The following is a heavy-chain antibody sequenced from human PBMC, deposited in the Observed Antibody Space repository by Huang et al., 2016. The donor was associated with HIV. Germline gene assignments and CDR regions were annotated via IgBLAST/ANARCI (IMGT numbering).Heavy chain of an antibody. V-gene: IGHV4-39*02. CDR1: GGSIRSDNYY. J-gene: IGHJ4*02. CDR2: IYYSGST. CDR3: ARLPGSITMIRGVITDPY. D-gene: IGHD3-10*01. Sequence: QLQLQESGPGLVKPSETLSLTCTVSGGSIRSDNYYWGGIRQPPGKGLEWIGRIYYSGSTYYNPSLKRRVTITVDTSKDHFSLRMRSVTAADTAVYYCARLPGSITMIRGVITDPYWGQGTLVTVSS.